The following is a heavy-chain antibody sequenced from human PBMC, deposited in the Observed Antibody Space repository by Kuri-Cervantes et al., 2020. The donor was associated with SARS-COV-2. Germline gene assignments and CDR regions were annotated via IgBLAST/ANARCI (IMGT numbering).Heavy chain of an antibody. V-gene: IGHV3-30-3*01. CDR3: TREMAGDYYYMDV. CDR2: ISYDGSNK. D-gene: IGHD5-24*01. CDR1: GFIFSSYA. Sequence: GESLKISCAASGFIFSSYAMHWVRQAPGKGLEWVAVISYDGSNKYYADSVKGRFTISRDNSKNTLYLQMNSLRAEDTAVYYCTREMAGDYYYMDVWGKGTTVTVSS. J-gene: IGHJ6*03.